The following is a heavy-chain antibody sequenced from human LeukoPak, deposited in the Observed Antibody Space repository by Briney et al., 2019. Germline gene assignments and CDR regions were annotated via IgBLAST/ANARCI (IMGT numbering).Heavy chain of an antibody. D-gene: IGHD4-17*01. CDR2: ISTSSTI. CDR1: GFTFSYYS. CDR3: AKDLDYGDYG. Sequence: GGSLRLSCAASGFTFSYYSMNWVRQAPGKGLEWVSYISTSSTIYYADSVKGRFTISRDNAKNSVYLQMNSLRAEDTAVYYCAKDLDYGDYGWGQGTLVTVSS. V-gene: IGHV3-48*01. J-gene: IGHJ4*02.